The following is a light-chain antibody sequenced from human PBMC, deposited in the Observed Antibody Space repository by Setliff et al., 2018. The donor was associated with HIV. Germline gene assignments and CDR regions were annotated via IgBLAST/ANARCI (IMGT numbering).Light chain of an antibody. V-gene: IGKV1-39*01. Sequence: DIQMTQSPSSLSASVGGRVTITCRASQSIDTYLNWYQQKPGKAPKLLIYAASSLQSGVPSRFTCSGSGTDFTLTISNLRPEDFATYYCQQSYSTPPSFGGGTKVDI. CDR3: QQSYSTPPS. CDR2: AAS. CDR1: QSIDTY. J-gene: IGKJ4*01.